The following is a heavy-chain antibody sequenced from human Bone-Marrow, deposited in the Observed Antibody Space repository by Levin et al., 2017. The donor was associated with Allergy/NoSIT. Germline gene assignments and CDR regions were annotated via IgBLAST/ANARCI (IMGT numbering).Heavy chain of an antibody. V-gene: IGHV2-5*02. J-gene: IGHJ3*02. Sequence: SGPTLVKPTQTLTLTCTFSGFSLSTSGVGVGWIRQPPGKALEWLALIYWDDDKRYSPSLQSRRTITKDTPKNQEVLTMTNMDPVDTSTYYCAHNSPWLIKGAFDIWGQGTMVTVSS. CDR2: IYWDDDK. CDR3: AHNSPWLIKGAFDI. CDR1: GFSLSTSGVG. D-gene: IGHD6-19*01.